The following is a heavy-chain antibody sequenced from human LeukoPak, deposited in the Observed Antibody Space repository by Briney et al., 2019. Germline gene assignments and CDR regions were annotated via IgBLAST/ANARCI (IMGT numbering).Heavy chain of an antibody. CDR2: ISISDTTI. Sequence: GGSLRLSCAASGFTFSDYYMSWIRQAPGKGLEWVSYISISDTTIYYADSVKGRFTISRDNAKNSLYLQMNSLRAEDTAVYYCARDLQRGADYWGRGTLVTVSS. CDR3: ARDLQRGADY. CDR1: GFTFSDYY. V-gene: IGHV3-11*04. D-gene: IGHD6-25*01. J-gene: IGHJ4*02.